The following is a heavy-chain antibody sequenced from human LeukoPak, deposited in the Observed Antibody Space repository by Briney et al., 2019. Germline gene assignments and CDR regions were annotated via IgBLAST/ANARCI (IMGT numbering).Heavy chain of an antibody. Sequence: ASVKVSCKASGYTFTGYYMHWVRQAPGQGLEWMGWINPNSGGTNYAQKFQGRVTMTRDTSISTAYMELSRLRSGDTAVYYCARARIAVAVKWFDPWGQRTLVTVSS. CDR1: GYTFTGYY. J-gene: IGHJ5*02. V-gene: IGHV1-2*02. CDR2: INPNSGGT. CDR3: ARARIAVAVKWFDP. D-gene: IGHD6-19*01.